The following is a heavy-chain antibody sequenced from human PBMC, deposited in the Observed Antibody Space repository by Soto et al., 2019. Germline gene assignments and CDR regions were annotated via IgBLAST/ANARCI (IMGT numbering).Heavy chain of an antibody. CDR1: GFTFSSCA. J-gene: IGHJ4*02. V-gene: IGHV3-30-3*01. Sequence: PGGSLRLSCAASGFTFSSCAMNWVRQAPGKGLEWVALISHDGINKYYADSVRGRFTISRDSSTNTLYLQMNSLRAADTAVYYCGRCTSTSCHLGSDYWGQGTLVTVS. CDR3: GRCTSTSCHLGSDY. D-gene: IGHD2-2*01. CDR2: ISHDGINK.